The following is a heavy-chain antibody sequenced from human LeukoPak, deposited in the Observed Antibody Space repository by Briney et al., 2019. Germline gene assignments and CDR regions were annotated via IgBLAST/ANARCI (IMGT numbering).Heavy chain of an antibody. D-gene: IGHD6-19*01. CDR2: ISGSGGST. J-gene: IGHJ4*02. CDR1: RFTFGSYA. V-gene: IGHV3-23*01. CDR3: AKSGYSSGWPYYFDF. Sequence: GGSLRLSCAASRFTFGSYAMSWVRQAPGKGLEWVSGISGSGGSTYYADSVKGRFTISRDNSKNTLYLQMNSLRAEDTAVYYWAKSGYSSGWPYYFDFGGQGTLVTVS.